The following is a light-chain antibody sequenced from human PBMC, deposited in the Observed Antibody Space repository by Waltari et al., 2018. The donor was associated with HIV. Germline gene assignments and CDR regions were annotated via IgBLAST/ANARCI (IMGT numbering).Light chain of an antibody. CDR2: AAS. Sequence: TQSPGTLSLSPGERVTLSCRASQSVSNSYLAWYQQKPGQAPRLLIYAASSRATGTPDRFSGNGSGTDFTLTISRLEPEDFAVYYCQQYGSSPLTFGGGTKVEI. V-gene: IGKV3-20*01. CDR1: QSVSNSY. J-gene: IGKJ4*01. CDR3: QQYGSSPLT.